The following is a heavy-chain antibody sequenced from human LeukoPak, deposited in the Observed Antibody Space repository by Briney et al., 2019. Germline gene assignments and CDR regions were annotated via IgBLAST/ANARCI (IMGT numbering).Heavy chain of an antibody. V-gene: IGHV3-9*01. CDR1: GFTFSRYS. CDR2: ISWNSGSI. J-gene: IGHJ3*02. Sequence: GGSLRLSCAASGFTFSRYSMNWVRQAPGKGLEWVSGISWNSGSIGYADSVKGRFTISRDNAKNSLYLQMNSLRAEDTALYYCAKALYYYDSSGYYTNAFDIWGQGTMVTVSS. D-gene: IGHD3-22*01. CDR3: AKALYYYDSSGYYTNAFDI.